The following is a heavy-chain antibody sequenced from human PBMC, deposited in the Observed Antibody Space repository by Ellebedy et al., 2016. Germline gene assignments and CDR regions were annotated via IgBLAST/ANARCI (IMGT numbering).Heavy chain of an antibody. CDR1: GGSISSGGYY. J-gene: IGHJ5*02. D-gene: IGHD2-2*01. Sequence: SETLSLTXTVSGGSISSGGYYWSWIRQHPGKGLEWIGYIYYSGSTYYNPSLKSRVTISVDTSKNQFSLKLSSVTAADTAVYYCAMGCSSTSCYHPWGQGTLVTVSS. CDR2: IYYSGST. CDR3: AMGCSSTSCYHP. V-gene: IGHV4-31*03.